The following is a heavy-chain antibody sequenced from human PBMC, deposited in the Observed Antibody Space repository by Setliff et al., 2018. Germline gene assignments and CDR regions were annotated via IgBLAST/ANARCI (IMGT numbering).Heavy chain of an antibody. V-gene: IGHV4-39*01. D-gene: IGHD2-2*01. CDR2: IYHSGGT. Sequence: LSLTCSVSGGSTSNSDYYWGWIRQPPGKGLEWIGSIYHSGGTYYNPFLKSRVTISVDMSKSQFSLKLSSVTAADTAVYFCARGPPVLYGSMVEVLTPGSTFDYWGQGTQVTVSS. CDR3: ARGPPVLYGSMVEVLTPGSTFDY. J-gene: IGHJ4*02. CDR1: GGSTSNSDYY.